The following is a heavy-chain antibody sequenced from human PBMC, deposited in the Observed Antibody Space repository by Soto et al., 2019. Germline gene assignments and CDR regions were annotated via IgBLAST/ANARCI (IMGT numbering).Heavy chain of an antibody. J-gene: IGHJ6*02. V-gene: IGHV4-34*01. Sequence: SETLSLTCAVYGGSFSGYYWSWIRQPPGKGLEWIGEINHSGSTNCNPSLKSRVTISVDTSKNQFSLKLSSVTAADTAVYYCARLYTTAGARYSYGSYYYGMDVWGQGTTVTVSS. CDR1: GGSFSGYY. CDR3: ARLYTTAGARYSYGSYYYGMDV. CDR2: INHSGST. D-gene: IGHD5-18*01.